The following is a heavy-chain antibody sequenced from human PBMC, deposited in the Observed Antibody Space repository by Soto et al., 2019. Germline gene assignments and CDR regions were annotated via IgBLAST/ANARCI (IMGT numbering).Heavy chain of an antibody. J-gene: IGHJ4*02. CDR2: INHSGGT. Sequence: QVQLQQWGAGLLKPSETLSLTCAVYGGSFSGYYWSWIRQPPVKGLEWIGEINHSGGTNYNPSLTSRVTISVDTSKNQFALTLSSVTAADTAVFYCARLRWEQPWVFDYWGQGTLVTVSS. CDR3: ARLRWEQPWVFDY. CDR1: GGSFSGYY. D-gene: IGHD1-26*01. V-gene: IGHV4-34*02.